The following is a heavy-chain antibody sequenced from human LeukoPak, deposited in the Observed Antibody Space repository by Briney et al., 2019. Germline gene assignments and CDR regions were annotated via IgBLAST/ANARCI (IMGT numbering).Heavy chain of an antibody. CDR2: IYHSGST. CDR3: ARQRYCSSSCCSFFDS. CDR1: DYSISSSYY. V-gene: IGHV4-38-2*01. Sequence: PSETLSLTCGVSDYSISSSYYWGWIRQPPGKGLEWIGSIYHSGSTSYNPSLSSRVTVSVDTSRNQFSLKLSSVTAADTAVYYCARQRYCSSSCCSFFDSWGQGTLVTVSS. J-gene: IGHJ4*02. D-gene: IGHD2-2*01.